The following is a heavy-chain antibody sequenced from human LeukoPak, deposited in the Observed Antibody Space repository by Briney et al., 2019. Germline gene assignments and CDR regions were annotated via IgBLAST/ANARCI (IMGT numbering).Heavy chain of an antibody. V-gene: IGHV3-33*01. D-gene: IGHD2-15*01. CDR1: GFTLSSYG. Sequence: GRSLRLSCAASGFTLSSYGMHWVRQAPGKGLEWAAVIWYDGSNKYYADSVKGRFTISRDNSKNTLYLQMNSLRAEDTAVYYWARAEGFSHDAFDIWGQGTMVTVSS. J-gene: IGHJ3*02. CDR3: ARAEGFSHDAFDI. CDR2: IWYDGSNK.